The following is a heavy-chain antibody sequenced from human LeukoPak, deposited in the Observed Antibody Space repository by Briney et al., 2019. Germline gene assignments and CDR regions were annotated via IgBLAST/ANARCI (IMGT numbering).Heavy chain of an antibody. CDR3: ARQYSSGDLPLYYYYYYYMDV. J-gene: IGHJ6*03. Sequence: SETLSLTCTVSSGSISTSNYYWGWIRQPPGKGLEWIGSIYYSGSTYYNPSLKSRVTISVDTSKNQFSLKLSSVTAADTAVYYCARQYSSGDLPLYYYYYYYMDVWGKGTTVTVSS. CDR2: IYYSGST. D-gene: IGHD6-19*01. CDR1: SGSISTSNYY. V-gene: IGHV4-39*07.